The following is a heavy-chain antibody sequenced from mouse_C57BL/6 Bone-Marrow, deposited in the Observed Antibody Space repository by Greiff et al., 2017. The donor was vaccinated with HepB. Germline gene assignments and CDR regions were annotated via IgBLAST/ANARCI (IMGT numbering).Heavy chain of an antibody. CDR3: ASNGYYYAMDY. Sequence: QVHVKQSGAELARPGASVKLSCKASGYTFTSYGISWVKQRTGQGLEWIGEIYPRSGNTYYNEKFKGKATLTADKSSSTAYMELRSLTSEDSAVYFCASNGYYYAMDYWGQGTSVTVSS. CDR2: IYPRSGNT. D-gene: IGHD1-1*01. CDR1: GYTFTSYG. V-gene: IGHV1-81*01. J-gene: IGHJ4*01.